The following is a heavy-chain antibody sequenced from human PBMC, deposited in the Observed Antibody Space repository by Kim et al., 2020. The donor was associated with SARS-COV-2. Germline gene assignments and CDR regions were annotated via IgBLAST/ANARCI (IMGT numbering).Heavy chain of an antibody. V-gene: IGHV1-3*01. D-gene: IGHD3-3*01. J-gene: IGHJ4*02. CDR1: GYTFTSYA. Sequence: ASVKVSCKASGYTFTSYAMHWVRQAPGQRLEWMGWINAGNGNTKYSQKFQGRVTITRDTSASTAYMELSSLRSEDTAVYYCARSKNLYYDFWSGYGKGDYWGQGTLVTVSS. CDR3: ARSKNLYYDFWSGYGKGDY. CDR2: INAGNGNT.